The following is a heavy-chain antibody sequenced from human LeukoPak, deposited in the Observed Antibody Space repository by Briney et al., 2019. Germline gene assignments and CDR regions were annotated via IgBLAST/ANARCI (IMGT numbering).Heavy chain of an antibody. Sequence: GASVKVSCKASGYTFTGYYMHWVRQAPGQGLEWVGWSNPNSGGTNYAQKFQGRVTMTRDTSISTAYMELSRLRSDDTAVYYCARDRTKYCRSTSCPLDYWGQGTLVTVSS. D-gene: IGHD2-2*01. CDR3: ARDRTKYCRSTSCPLDY. CDR1: GYTFTGYY. CDR2: SNPNSGGT. J-gene: IGHJ4*02. V-gene: IGHV1-2*02.